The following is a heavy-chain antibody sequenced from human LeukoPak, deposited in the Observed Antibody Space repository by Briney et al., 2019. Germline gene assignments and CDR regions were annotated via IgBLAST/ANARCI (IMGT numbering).Heavy chain of an antibody. CDR1: GFTFSSYS. D-gene: IGHD6-13*01. V-gene: IGHV3-21*01. CDR2: ISSSSSYI. CDR3: ARRIAAAGTRYYYYMDV. J-gene: IGHJ6*03. Sequence: GGSLRLSCAASGFTFSSYSMNWVRQAPGKGLEWVSSISSSSSYIYYADSVKGRFTISRDNAKNSLYLQMNSLRAEDTAVYYCARRIAAAGTRYYYYMDVWGKGTTVTVSS.